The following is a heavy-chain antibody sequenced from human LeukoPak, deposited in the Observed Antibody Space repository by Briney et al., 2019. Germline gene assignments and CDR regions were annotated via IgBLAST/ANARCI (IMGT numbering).Heavy chain of an antibody. CDR2: ISWNSGSI. J-gene: IGHJ5*02. CDR3: AKGDMVRGVIGGFDP. V-gene: IGHV3-9*01. Sequence: GRSLRLSCAASGFTFDDYAMHWVRQAPGKGLEWVSGISWNSGSIGYADSVKGRFTISRDNAKNSLYLQMNSLRTEDTALYYCAKGDMVRGVIGGFDPGGRGTLVTVSS. D-gene: IGHD3-10*01. CDR1: GFTFDDYA.